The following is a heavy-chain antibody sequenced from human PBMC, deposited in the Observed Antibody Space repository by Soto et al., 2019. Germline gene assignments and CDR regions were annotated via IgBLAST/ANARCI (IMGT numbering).Heavy chain of an antibody. V-gene: IGHV4-61*01. J-gene: IGHJ6*02. D-gene: IGHD2-2*01. CDR2: IYYSGST. CDR3: ARVEDIVLVPAAMAGGYGMDF. CDR1: GGSVSSGSYY. Sequence: SETLSLTCTVSGGSVSSGSYYWSWIRQPPGKGLEWIGYIYYSGSTNYNPSLKSRVTISVDTSKNQFSLKLSSVTAADTAVYYCARVEDIVLVPAAMAGGYGMDFWGQGTTVTVSS.